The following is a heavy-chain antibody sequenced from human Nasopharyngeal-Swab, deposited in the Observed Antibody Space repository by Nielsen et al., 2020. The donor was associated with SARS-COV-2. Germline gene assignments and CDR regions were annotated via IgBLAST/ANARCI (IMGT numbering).Heavy chain of an antibody. V-gene: IGHV3-48*04. Sequence: GGSLRLSCAASGFTFSSYSMNWVRQAPGKGLEWVSYISSSSSTIYYADSVKGRFTISRDNAKNSLYLQMNSLRAEDTAVYYCARDPDYDFWSGYSKSFGYWGQGTLVTVSS. D-gene: IGHD3-3*01. J-gene: IGHJ4*02. CDR1: GFTFSSYS. CDR2: ISSSSSTI. CDR3: ARDPDYDFWSGYSKSFGY.